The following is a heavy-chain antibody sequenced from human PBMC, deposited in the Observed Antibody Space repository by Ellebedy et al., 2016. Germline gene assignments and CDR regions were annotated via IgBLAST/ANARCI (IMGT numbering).Heavy chain of an antibody. CDR2: INHSGST. Sequence: SETLSLTCAVYGGSFSGYYWSWIRQPPGKGLEWIGEINHSGSTNYNPSLKSRVTISVDTSKNQFSLKLSSVTAADTAVYYCARGQLAGRIDPWGQGTLVTVSS. CDR3: ARGQLAGRIDP. J-gene: IGHJ5*02. V-gene: IGHV4-34*01. D-gene: IGHD6-13*01. CDR1: GGSFSGYY.